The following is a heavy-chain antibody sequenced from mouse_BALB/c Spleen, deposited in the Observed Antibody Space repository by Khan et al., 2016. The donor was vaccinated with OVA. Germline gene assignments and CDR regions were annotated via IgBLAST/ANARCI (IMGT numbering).Heavy chain of an antibody. J-gene: IGHJ2*01. CDR1: GYSITSDYA. CDR2: ISYSGNT. V-gene: IGHV3-2*02. Sequence: EVELVESGPGLVKPSQSLSLTCTVTGYSITSDYAWNWIRQFPGNKLEWMGYISYSGNTKYNPSLKSRISITRDTSKNQFFLQLNSVTTEDTATYYCARIYGGDFDYWGQGTTPTVSS. CDR3: ARIYGGDFDY. D-gene: IGHD1-1*01.